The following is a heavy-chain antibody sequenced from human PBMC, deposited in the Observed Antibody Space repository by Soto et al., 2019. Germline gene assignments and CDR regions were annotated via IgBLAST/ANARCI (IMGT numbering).Heavy chain of an antibody. CDR1: GYTFTSYA. J-gene: IGHJ6*02. CDR3: ARDGRGVPAAGYGMDV. V-gene: IGHV1-3*01. CDR2: INAGNGNT. Sequence: ASVKVSCKASGYTFTSYAMHWVRQAPGQRLEWMGWINAGNGNTKYSQQFQGRVTITRDTSASTAYMELSSLRSEDTAVYYCARDGRGVPAAGYGMDVWGQGTTVTVSS. D-gene: IGHD2-2*01.